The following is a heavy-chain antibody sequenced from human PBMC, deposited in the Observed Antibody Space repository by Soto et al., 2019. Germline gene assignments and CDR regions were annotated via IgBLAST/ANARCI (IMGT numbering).Heavy chain of an antibody. D-gene: IGHD6-19*01. J-gene: IGHJ5*02. CDR3: ARDGYSGGWYGEYNWFDP. Sequence: ASVKVSCKASGYTFTSYCISSVRQAPGQAQEWMGGISAYNGNTNSAQNLQGRVTMTTDTSTSTAYMELRSLRSDDTAVYYCARDGYSGGWYGEYNWFDPWGQGTLVTVSS. CDR1: GYTFTSYC. CDR2: ISAYNGNT. V-gene: IGHV1-18*01.